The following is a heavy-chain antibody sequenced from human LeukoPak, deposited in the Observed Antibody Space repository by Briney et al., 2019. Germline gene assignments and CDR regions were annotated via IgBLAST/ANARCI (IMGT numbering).Heavy chain of an antibody. CDR1: GGSISSYY. V-gene: IGHV4-59*01. CDR2: IYYSGST. D-gene: IGHD3-10*01. J-gene: IGHJ5*02. CDR3: ARGGYYGSGNDFRFDP. Sequence: SETLSLTCTVSGGSISSYYWSWIRQPPGKGLEWIGYIYYSGSTNYNPSLKSRVTISVDTSKNQFSLKLKSVTAADTAVYYCARGGYYGSGNDFRFDPWGQGTLVTVSS.